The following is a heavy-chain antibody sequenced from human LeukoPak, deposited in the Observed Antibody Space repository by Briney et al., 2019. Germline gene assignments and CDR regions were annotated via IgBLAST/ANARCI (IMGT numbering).Heavy chain of an antibody. Sequence: SETLSLTCTVSGGSISSQYWSWIRQPPGKGLEWIGYIYYSGNTNYNPSLKSRVTISVDTSKNQFSLKLSSVTAADTAVYYCARGYYDSSGYNWFDPWGQGTQVTVSS. D-gene: IGHD3-22*01. J-gene: IGHJ5*02. CDR3: ARGYYDSSGYNWFDP. CDR1: GGSISSQY. V-gene: IGHV4-59*11. CDR2: IYYSGNT.